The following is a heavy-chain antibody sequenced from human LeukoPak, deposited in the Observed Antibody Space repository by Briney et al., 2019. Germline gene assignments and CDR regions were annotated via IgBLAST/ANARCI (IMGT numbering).Heavy chain of an antibody. V-gene: IGHV4-59*12. CDR2: IYYSGST. CDR1: GGSINNYY. CDR3: AREHSGDYFDY. J-gene: IGHJ4*02. Sequence: PSETLSLTCTVSGGSINNYYWSWIRQPPGKGLEWIGYIYYSGSTNYKPSLKSRVTISLDTSKTQFSLKLTSVTAADTAVYYCAREHSGDYFDYWGQGTLVTVSS. D-gene: IGHD4-17*01.